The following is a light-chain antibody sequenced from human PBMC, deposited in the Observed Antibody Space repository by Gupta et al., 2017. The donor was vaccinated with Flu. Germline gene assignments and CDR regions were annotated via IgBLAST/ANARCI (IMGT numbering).Light chain of an antibody. J-gene: IGKJ1*01. CDR1: QSVSSY. Sequence: EIVLTQSPATLSLSAGERATLSCRASQSVSSYLAWLQQKPGQAPRLLIYVTSNRATGIPARFSGSGSGTDFTLTISSLRREDFAVYYSQQRRNWHPPWTFGQGTKVEIK. V-gene: IGKV3-11*01. CDR3: QQRRNWHPPWT. CDR2: VTS.